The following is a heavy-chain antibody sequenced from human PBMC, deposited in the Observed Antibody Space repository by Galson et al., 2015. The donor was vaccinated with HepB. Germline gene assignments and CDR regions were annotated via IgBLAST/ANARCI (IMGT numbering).Heavy chain of an antibody. V-gene: IGHV1-69*13. CDR2: IIPIFGTA. Sequence: SVKVSCKVSGGTFSSFAINWVRQAPGQGLEWMGGIIPIFGTANYAQKFQGRVTITADELTNTAYMELSSLRSEDTAVYYCARVGGKLGYCSGGSCSNWFDPWGLGTLVTVSS. D-gene: IGHD2-15*01. CDR3: ARVGGKLGYCSGGSCSNWFDP. CDR1: GGTFSSFA. J-gene: IGHJ5*02.